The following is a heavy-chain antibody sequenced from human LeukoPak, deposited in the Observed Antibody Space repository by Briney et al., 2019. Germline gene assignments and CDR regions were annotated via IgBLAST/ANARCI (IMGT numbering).Heavy chain of an antibody. V-gene: IGHV3-30*04. D-gene: IGHD4-17*01. Sequence: PGGSLRLSCAASGFTFRTYAMHWVRQAPGKGLEWVALISDDGTKKYYGESVKGRFTISRDNSMHTVHLQMNSLRVEDTAVYYCARGLYGDYGYYFDSWGQGTQVTVSS. CDR1: GFTFRTYA. CDR2: ISDDGTKK. CDR3: ARGLYGDYGYYFDS. J-gene: IGHJ4*02.